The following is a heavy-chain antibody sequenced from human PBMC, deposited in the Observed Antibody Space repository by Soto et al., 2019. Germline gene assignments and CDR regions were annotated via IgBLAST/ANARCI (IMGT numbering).Heavy chain of an antibody. J-gene: IGHJ4*02. D-gene: IGHD3-9*01. V-gene: IGHV4-59*01. CDR3: ARDLVLTGYYDY. CDR2: IYYSGST. CDR1: GVSISSYY. Sequence: SETLSLTCTVSGVSISSYYWSWIRQPPGKGLEWIGYIYYSGSTKYNPSLKSRVTISIDTSKNQFSLKLSSVTAADTAVYYCARDLVLTGYYDYWGQGTLVTVS.